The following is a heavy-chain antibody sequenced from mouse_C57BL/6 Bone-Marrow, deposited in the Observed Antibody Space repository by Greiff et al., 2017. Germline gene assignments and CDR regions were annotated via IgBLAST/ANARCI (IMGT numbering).Heavy chain of an antibody. CDR2: IYPRSGNT. J-gene: IGHJ1*03. Sequence: QVQLKQSGAELARPGASVKLSCKASGYTFTSYGISWVKQRTGQGLEWIGEIYPRSGNTYYNEKFKGKATLTADKSSSTAYMELRSLTSEDSAVYFCARPPITTVVAPGVWGTGTTVTVAS. V-gene: IGHV1-81*01. D-gene: IGHD1-1*01. CDR3: ARPPITTVVAPGV. CDR1: GYTFTSYG.